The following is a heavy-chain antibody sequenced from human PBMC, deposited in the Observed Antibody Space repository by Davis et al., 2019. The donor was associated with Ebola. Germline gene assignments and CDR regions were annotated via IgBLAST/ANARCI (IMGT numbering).Heavy chain of an antibody. J-gene: IGHJ6*02. Sequence: GGSLRLSCAASGFTFDDYAMHWVRQAPGKGLEWVAVISYDGSNKYYADSVKGRFTISRDNSKNTLYLQMNSLRAEDTAVYYCARDFTYYDFWSGYYTHYYYGMDVWGQGTTVTVSS. CDR2: ISYDGSNK. V-gene: IGHV3-30-3*01. CDR1: GFTFDDYA. CDR3: ARDFTYYDFWSGYYTHYYYGMDV. D-gene: IGHD3-3*01.